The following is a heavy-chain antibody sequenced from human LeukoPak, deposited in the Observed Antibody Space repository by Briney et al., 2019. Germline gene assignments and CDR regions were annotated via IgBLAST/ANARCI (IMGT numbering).Heavy chain of an antibody. CDR2: MYYSGIT. CDR1: GDSISSHY. CDR3: ARGQTRTAAPGSWFDP. Sequence: SETLSLTCTVSGDSISSHYWSWIRQPPGKGLEWIGYMYYSGITNYNPSLKSRVTLSADTSKNQFSLRLTSVSAADTAVYYCARGQTRTAAPGSWFDPWGQGTLVTVSS. V-gene: IGHV4-59*11. J-gene: IGHJ5*02. D-gene: IGHD6-13*01.